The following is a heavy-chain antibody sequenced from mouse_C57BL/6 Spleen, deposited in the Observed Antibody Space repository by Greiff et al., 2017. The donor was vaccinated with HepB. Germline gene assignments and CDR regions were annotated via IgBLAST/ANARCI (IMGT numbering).Heavy chain of an antibody. V-gene: IGHV1-22*01. CDR2: INPNNGGT. Sequence: EVQLQQSGPELVKPGASVKMSCKASGYTFTDYNMHWVKQSHGKSLEWIGYINPNNGGTSYNQKFKGKATLTVNKSSSTAYMELRSLTSEDSAVYYCARGYYYGSSYYFDYWGQGTTLTVSS. CDR1: GYTFTDYN. CDR3: ARGYYYGSSYYFDY. J-gene: IGHJ2*01. D-gene: IGHD1-1*01.